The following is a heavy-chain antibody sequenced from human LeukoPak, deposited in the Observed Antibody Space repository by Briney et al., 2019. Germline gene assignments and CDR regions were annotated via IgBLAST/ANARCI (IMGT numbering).Heavy chain of an antibody. D-gene: IGHD3-10*01. Sequence: GASVKLSCKASGYIFTGYFMHWVRQAPGQGLEWMGWINPNSGGTNYAQKFQGRVTMTRDTSISTAYMELSRLRSDDTAVYYCARDLGALLWFGELSALDYWGQGTLVTVSS. J-gene: IGHJ4*02. CDR1: GYIFTGYF. CDR2: INPNSGGT. CDR3: ARDLGALLWFGELSALDY. V-gene: IGHV1-2*02.